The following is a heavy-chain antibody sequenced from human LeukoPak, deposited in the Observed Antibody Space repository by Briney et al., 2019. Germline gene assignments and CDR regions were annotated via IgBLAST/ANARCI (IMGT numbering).Heavy chain of an antibody. Sequence: GGSLRLSCAASGFTFDDFGMTWVRQAPGKGLEWVSGINWNGGSAGYADSMKGRFTISRDNAKNSLYLQMNSLRAEDTAVYYCAKDPYSSRMEYFQHWGQGTLVIVSS. CDR1: GFTFDDFG. CDR2: INWNGGSA. CDR3: AKDPYSSRMEYFQH. V-gene: IGHV3-20*04. D-gene: IGHD3-22*01. J-gene: IGHJ1*01.